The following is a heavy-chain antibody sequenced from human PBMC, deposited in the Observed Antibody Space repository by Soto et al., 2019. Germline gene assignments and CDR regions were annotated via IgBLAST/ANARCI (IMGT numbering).Heavy chain of an antibody. CDR2: IYHSEST. CDR1: GGSISISNW. V-gene: IGHV4-4*02. D-gene: IGHD3-10*02. CDR3: ASVRGGYYYGMDV. J-gene: IGHJ6*02. Sequence: QLQLQESGPGLVKPSGTLSLTCAVSGGSISISNWWSWVRQPPGKGLEWIGEIYHSESTKYNPSLKGRVTIAVDKSKNQCSLKLSSVTAADTAVYYGASVRGGYYYGMDVWGQGTTVTVYS.